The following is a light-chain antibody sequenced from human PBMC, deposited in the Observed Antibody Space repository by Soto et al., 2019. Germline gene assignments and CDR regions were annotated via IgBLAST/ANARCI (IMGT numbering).Light chain of an antibody. J-gene: IGKJ4*01. CDR1: QDISSY. CDR3: QQYYSYPLT. V-gene: IGKV1-8*01. CDR2: AAS. Sequence: AIWMTQSPSSFSASTGDRVTITCRASQDISSYLAWYQQKPGKAPKLLIYAASTLQSGVPSTFSGSGSGTDFTLTISCLQSEDFATYYCQQYYSYPLTFGAGTTVEIK.